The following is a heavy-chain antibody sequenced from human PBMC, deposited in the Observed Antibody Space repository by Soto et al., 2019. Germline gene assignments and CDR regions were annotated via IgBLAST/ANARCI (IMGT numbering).Heavy chain of an antibody. D-gene: IGHD2-2*01. CDR2: ISYDGSNK. CDR1: GFPFSSYA. J-gene: IGHJ4*02. Sequence: GGSLRLSCAASGFPFSSYAMHLVRQSPGKGLEWVAVISYDGSNKYYADSVKGRFTISRDNSKNTLYLQMNSLRAEETGVYYCASAGYCSSTSGDYDIDYWGKGNFVAVSS. V-gene: IGHV3-30-3*01. CDR3: ASAGYCSSTSGDYDIDY.